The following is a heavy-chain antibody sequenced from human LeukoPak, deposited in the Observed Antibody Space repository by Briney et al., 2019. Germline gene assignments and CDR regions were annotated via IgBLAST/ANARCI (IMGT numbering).Heavy chain of an antibody. V-gene: IGHV3-23*01. CDR2: ITVSGGDT. J-gene: IGHJ4*02. CDR1: GFTFNTYG. D-gene: IGHD4-23*01. CDR3: AKRSDYAGNCNYFDY. Sequence: GGSLRLSCAVSGFTFNTYGMSWVRQAPGKGLEWVSAITVSGGDTYYADSVKGRFTISRDNSKNTLYLQMSSLRAEDTAVYFCAKRSDYAGNCNYFDYWGQGTLVTVSS.